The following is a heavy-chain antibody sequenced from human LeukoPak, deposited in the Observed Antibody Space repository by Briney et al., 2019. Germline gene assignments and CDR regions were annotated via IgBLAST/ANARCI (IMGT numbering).Heavy chain of an antibody. CDR1: GYTFTSYY. Sequence: ASVKVSCKAFGYTFTSYYMHWVRQAPGQGLEWMGIINPSGGSTSYAQKFQGRVTMTRDTSTSTVYMELSSLRSEDTAVYYCAREPDSSGYFNWFDPWGQGTLVTVSS. V-gene: IGHV1-46*01. J-gene: IGHJ5*02. D-gene: IGHD3-22*01. CDR2: INPSGGST. CDR3: AREPDSSGYFNWFDP.